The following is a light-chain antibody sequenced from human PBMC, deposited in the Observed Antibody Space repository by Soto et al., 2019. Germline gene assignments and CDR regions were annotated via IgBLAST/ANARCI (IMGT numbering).Light chain of an antibody. Sequence: IVLTQSPGTLSLSPGERATLSCRASQSVTTQLAWYQQKPGQAPRLIIHGASSRATGVPDRITGSGSGTDFTLSISRLEPEDFAVYYCQQYYNWPRTFGQGTKVEI. CDR3: QQYYNWPRT. J-gene: IGKJ1*01. CDR2: GAS. CDR1: QSVTTQ. V-gene: IGKV3-20*01.